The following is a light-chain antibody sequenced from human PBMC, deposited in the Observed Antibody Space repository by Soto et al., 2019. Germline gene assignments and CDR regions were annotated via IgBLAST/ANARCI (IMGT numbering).Light chain of an antibody. V-gene: IGKV3-20*01. CDR2: GAS. Sequence: EIVLTQSPGTLSLSPGERATLSCRASQSVSSSYLAWYQRKPGQAPRLLIYGASSRATGIPDRFSGSGSGTDFTLTISRLEPEDFAVYYCQQPWTFGQGTKLEIK. J-gene: IGKJ1*01. CDR1: QSVSSSY. CDR3: QQPWT.